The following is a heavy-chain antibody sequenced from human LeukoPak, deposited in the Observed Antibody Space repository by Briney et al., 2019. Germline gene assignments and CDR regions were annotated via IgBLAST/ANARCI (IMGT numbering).Heavy chain of an antibody. CDR2: ITRSGGTA. V-gene: IGHV3-23*01. CDR3: SKSPDYNDGSGYPEAYDI. Sequence: GGSLRLSCAASGFTVSSNYMSWVRQAPGKGLEWVSTITRSGGTAYYADSVKGRFTIFRDNSNNILDMQMNRLTAEDTAVYYCSKSPDYNDGSGYPEAYDIWGQGTMVTVSS. J-gene: IGHJ3*02. D-gene: IGHD3-22*01. CDR1: GFTVSSNY.